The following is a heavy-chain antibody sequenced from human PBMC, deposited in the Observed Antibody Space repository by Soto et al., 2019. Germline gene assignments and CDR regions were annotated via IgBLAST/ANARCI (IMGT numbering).Heavy chain of an antibody. CDR3: ARDGRTYYDFWSGIPESRSFDY. CDR2: IWYDGSNK. J-gene: IGHJ4*02. V-gene: IGHV3-33*01. Sequence: QVQLVESGGGVVQPGRSLRLSCAASGFTFCSYGMHWVRQAPGKGLEWVAVIWYDGSNKYYADSVKGRFTISRDNSKNTLYLQMNSLRAEDTAVYYCARDGRTYYDFWSGIPESRSFDYWGQGTLVTVSS. CDR1: GFTFCSYG. D-gene: IGHD3-3*01.